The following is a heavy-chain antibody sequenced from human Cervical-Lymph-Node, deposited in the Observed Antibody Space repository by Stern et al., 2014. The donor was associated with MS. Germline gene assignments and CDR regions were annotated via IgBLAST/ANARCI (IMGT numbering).Heavy chain of an antibody. D-gene: IGHD2-2*01. CDR3: ARVPCSSTSCSRYYYYGMDV. J-gene: IGHJ6*02. V-gene: IGHV1-69*01. CDR2: IIPIFGTA. Sequence: QLVQSGAEVKKPGSSVKVSCKASGGTFSSYAISWVRQAPGQGLEWMGGIIPIFGTANYAQKFQGRVTITADESTSTAYMELSSLRSEDTAVYYCARVPCSSTSCSRYYYYGMDVWGQGTTVTVSS. CDR1: GGTFSSYA.